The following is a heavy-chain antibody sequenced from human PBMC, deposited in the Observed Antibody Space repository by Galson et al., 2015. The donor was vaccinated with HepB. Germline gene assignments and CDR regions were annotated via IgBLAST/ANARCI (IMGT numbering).Heavy chain of an antibody. CDR1: GFTFSSYS. V-gene: IGHV3-21*01. Sequence: SLRLSCAASGFTFSSYSMNWVRQAPGKGLEWVSSISSSSSYIYYADSVKGRFTISRDNAKNSLYLQMNSLRAEDTAVYYCARDRAASITIFGVVIDYWGQGTLVTVSS. CDR3: ARDRAASITIFGVVIDY. D-gene: IGHD3-3*01. J-gene: IGHJ4*02. CDR2: ISSSSSYI.